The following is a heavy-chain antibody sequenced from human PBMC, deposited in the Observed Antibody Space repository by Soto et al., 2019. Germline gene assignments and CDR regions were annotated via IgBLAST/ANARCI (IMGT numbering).Heavy chain of an antibody. CDR1: GFTVSVNY. D-gene: IGHD3-10*01. V-gene: IGHV3-53*01. CDR2: VDSRGST. J-gene: IGHJ6*02. CDR3: ARDQFYGSASSNYIYQYYYGMDV. Sequence: PGGSLRLSSAASGFTVSVNYRNWVRQAPGKGLEWVSLVDSRGSTYYADSVKGRFTISRDNSKNTLYLQMNSLRVEDTAVYYCARDQFYGSASSNYIYQYYYGMDVWGQGTTVTVSS.